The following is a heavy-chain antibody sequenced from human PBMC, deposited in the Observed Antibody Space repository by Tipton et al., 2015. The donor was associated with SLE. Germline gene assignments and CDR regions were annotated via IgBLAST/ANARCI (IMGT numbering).Heavy chain of an antibody. CDR3: ARGLLSITHAFDI. CDR1: GFTFSSYS. Sequence: SLRLSCAASGFTFSSYSMNWVRQAPGKGLEWVSSISSSSSSYIYYADSVKGRFTISRDNAKNSLYLQMNSLRAEDTAVYYCARGLLSITHAFDIWGQGTMVTVSS. J-gene: IGHJ3*02. D-gene: IGHD3-3*02. CDR2: ISSSSSSYI. V-gene: IGHV3-21*01.